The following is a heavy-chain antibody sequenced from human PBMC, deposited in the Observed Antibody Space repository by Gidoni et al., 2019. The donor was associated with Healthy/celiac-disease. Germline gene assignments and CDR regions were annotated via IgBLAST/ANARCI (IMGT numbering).Heavy chain of an antibody. CDR2: ISSSSSYI. J-gene: IGHJ6*02. CDR1: GFTFSSYS. V-gene: IGHV3-21*01. Sequence: EVQLVGSGGGLVKPGGSLGLSCAASGFTFSSYSMNWVRQAPGKGLEWVASISSSSSYIYDADSVKGRFTIYRDNAKNSLYLQMNSLRAEDTAVYYCARAHYGMDVWGQGTTVTVSS. CDR3: ARAHYGMDV.